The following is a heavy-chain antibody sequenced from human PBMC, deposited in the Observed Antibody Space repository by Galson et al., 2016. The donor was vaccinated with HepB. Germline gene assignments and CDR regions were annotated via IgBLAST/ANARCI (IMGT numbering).Heavy chain of an antibody. D-gene: IGHD6-19*01. CDR3: ARDLSGYSSGWYDY. Sequence: SLRLSCAASGFIFSGYAMHWVRQAPGKGLDWMAVISYDGNNKYYADSVKGRFTISRDNSKNTLYLQMNSLRVEDTAVYFCARDLSGYSSGWYDYWGQGTLVTVSS. V-gene: IGHV3-30-3*01. J-gene: IGHJ4*02. CDR2: ISYDGNNK. CDR1: GFIFSGYA.